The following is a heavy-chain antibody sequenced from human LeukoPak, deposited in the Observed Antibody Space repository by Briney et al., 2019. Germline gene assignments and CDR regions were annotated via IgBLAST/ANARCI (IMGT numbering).Heavy chain of an antibody. Sequence: PSETLSLTCTLSGGSISSYYWSWIRQPPGKGLEWIGYIYYSGSTNYNPSLKSRVTISVDTSKNQFSLKLSSVTAADTAVYYRARGGRWLQSGLNYWGQGTLVTVSS. CDR1: GGSISSYY. V-gene: IGHV4-59*01. CDR3: ARGGRWLQSGLNY. CDR2: IYYSGST. D-gene: IGHD5-24*01. J-gene: IGHJ4*02.